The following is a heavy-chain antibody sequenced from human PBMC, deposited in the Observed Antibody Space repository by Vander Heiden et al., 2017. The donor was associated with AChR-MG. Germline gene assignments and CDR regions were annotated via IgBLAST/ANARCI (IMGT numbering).Heavy chain of an antibody. CDR2: INSDGSTT. Sequence: EVQLVESGGGLVQPGGSLSLPCAASGFTFSNYWMHGVRQAPGKGLVWVSRINSDGSTTTYADSVKGRFTISRDNAKNTLFLQMNSLRAEDTAVYYCARGYSGSYRIDYWGQGTLVTVSS. CDR1: GFTFSNYW. V-gene: IGHV3-74*01. D-gene: IGHD1-26*01. CDR3: ARGYSGSYRIDY. J-gene: IGHJ4*02.